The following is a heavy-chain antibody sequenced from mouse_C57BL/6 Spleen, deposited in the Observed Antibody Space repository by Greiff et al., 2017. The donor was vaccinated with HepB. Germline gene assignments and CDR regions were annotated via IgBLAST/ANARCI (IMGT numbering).Heavy chain of an antibody. Sequence: QVHVKQSGAELVRPGASVTLSCKASGYTFTDYEMHWVKQTPVHGLEWIGAIDPETGGTAYNQKFKGKAILTADKSSSTAYMELRSLTSEDSAVYYCTRFPQFITTDDYWGQGTTLTVSS. D-gene: IGHD1-1*01. CDR3: TRFPQFITTDDY. CDR2: IDPETGGT. J-gene: IGHJ2*01. CDR1: GYTFTDYE. V-gene: IGHV1-15*01.